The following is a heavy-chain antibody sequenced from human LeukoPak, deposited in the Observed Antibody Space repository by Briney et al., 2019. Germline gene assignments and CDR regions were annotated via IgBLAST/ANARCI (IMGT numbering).Heavy chain of an antibody. CDR3: ARINGSGSVRRYYYGLDV. J-gene: IGHJ6*02. V-gene: IGHV4-34*01. D-gene: IGHD3-10*01. CDR1: GGSFSGYY. CDR2: INHSGST. Sequence: SETLSLTCAVYGGSFSGYYWSWIRQPPGKGLEWIGEINHSGSTNYNPSLKSRVTISVDTSKSQFSLKLSSVTAAGTAVYYCARINGSGSVRRYYYGLDVWGQGTTVTVSS.